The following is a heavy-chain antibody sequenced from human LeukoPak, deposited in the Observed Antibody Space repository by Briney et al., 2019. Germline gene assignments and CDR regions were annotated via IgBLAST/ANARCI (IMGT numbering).Heavy chain of an antibody. CDR2: IRRKGYGGRP. J-gene: IGHJ4*02. CDR3: TRVNYYDSSSFYYGYFDY. CDR1: GFTFGNHA. Sequence: GRSLRLSCTASGFTFGNHAMSWVRQAPGKGVEWVGFIRRKGYGGRPDYAASVQGRFTITRDDSESIAYLQMNSLKTEDTGVYYCTRVNYYDSSSFYYGYFDYWGQGTLVTVSS. D-gene: IGHD3-22*01. V-gene: IGHV3-49*04.